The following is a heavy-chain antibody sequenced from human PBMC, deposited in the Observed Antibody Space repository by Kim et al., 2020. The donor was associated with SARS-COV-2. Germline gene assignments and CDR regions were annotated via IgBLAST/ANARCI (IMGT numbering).Heavy chain of an antibody. J-gene: IGHJ4*02. CDR3: ARVGDTDIAARRYYFDY. V-gene: IGHV1-18*04. CDR2: ISAYNGNT. Sequence: ASVKVSCKASGYTFTSYGISWVRQAPGQGLEWMGWISAYNGNTNYAQKLQGRVTMTTDTSTSTAYMELRSLRSDDTAVYYCARVGDTDIAARRYYFDYWGQGTLVTVSS. CDR1: GYTFTSYG. D-gene: IGHD6-6*01.